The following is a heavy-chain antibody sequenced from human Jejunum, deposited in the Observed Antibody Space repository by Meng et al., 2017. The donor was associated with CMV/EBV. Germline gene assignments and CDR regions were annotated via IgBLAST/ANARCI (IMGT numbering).Heavy chain of an antibody. V-gene: IGHV3-49*04. CDR3: TKGPRLEWRYYGMDV. D-gene: IGHD3-3*01. CDR1: FTFRDHA. J-gene: IGHJ6*02. Sequence: FTFRDHAMSWVRQAPGKGLEWVSFIRSKAYGETTEYAASVKGRFSISRDDSQSIVYLQMNRLRSEDTAVYYCTKGPRLEWRYYGMDVWGQGTTVTVSS. CDR2: IRSKAYGETT.